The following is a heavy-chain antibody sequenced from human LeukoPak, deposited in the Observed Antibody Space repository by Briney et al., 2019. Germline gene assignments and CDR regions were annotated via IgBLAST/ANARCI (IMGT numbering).Heavy chain of an antibody. CDR1: GYTFTSYG. D-gene: IGHD2-21*02. CDR2: ISAYNGNT. J-gene: IGHJ4*02. CDR3: ARGDTQTAITPEFDY. Sequence: ALVKVSCKASGYTFTSYGISWVRQAPGQGLEWMGWISAYNGNTNYAQKLQGRVTMTTDTSTSTAYMELRSLRSDDTAVYYCARGDTQTAITPEFDYGGQGTLSTVSS. V-gene: IGHV1-18*01.